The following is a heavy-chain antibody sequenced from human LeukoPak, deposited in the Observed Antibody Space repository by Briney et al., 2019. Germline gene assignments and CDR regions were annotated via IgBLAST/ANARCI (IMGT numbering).Heavy chain of an antibody. V-gene: IGHV4-34*01. D-gene: IGHD5-12*01. CDR1: GGSFSGYY. CDR3: ARGQGIPIVATIVTTNDY. CDR2: INHSRST. Sequence: SETLSLTCAVYGGSFSGYYWSWIRQPPGKGLEWIGEINHSRSTNYNPSLKSRVTISVDTSKNQFSLKLSSVTAADTAVYYCARGQGIPIVATIVTTNDYWGQGTLVTVSS. J-gene: IGHJ4*02.